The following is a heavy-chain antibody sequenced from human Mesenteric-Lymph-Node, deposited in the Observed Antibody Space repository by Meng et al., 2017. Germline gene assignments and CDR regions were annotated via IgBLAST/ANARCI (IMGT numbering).Heavy chain of an antibody. J-gene: IGHJ2*01. CDR2: IYHSGRT. V-gene: IGHV4-38-2*02. CDR3: ARAGYYDTSVFGRYFDL. Sequence: SETLSLTCTVSGYSISSGYFWGCIRQPPGKGLEWIGSIYHSGRTYYNPSLKSRVTISVDTSKNQFSLKLNSVTAADTAIYYCARAGYYDTSVFGRYFDLWGRGTLVTVSS. CDR1: GYSISSGYF. D-gene: IGHD3-22*01.